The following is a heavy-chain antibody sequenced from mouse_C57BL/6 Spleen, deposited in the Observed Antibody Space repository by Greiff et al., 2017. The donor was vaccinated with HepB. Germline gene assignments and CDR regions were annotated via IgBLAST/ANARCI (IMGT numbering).Heavy chain of an antibody. CDR1: GYTFTSYW. CDR2: IYPGNSDT. V-gene: IGHV1-5*01. CDR3: TRGDDYDWFAY. J-gene: IGHJ3*01. D-gene: IGHD2-4*01. Sequence: EVQLQQSGTVLARPGASVKMSCKTSGYTFTSYWMHWVKQRPGQGLEWIGAIYPGNSDTSYNQKFKGKAKLTAVTSASTADMELSSLTNEDSAVYYGTRGDDYDWFAYWGQGTLVTVSA.